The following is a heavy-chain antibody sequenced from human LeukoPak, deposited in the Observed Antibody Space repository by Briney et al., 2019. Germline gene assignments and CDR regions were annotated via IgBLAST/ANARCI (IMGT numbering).Heavy chain of an antibody. D-gene: IGHD4-17*01. CDR1: GFTFGDYT. V-gene: IGHV3-21*01. CDR3: ARGHYGDTYGMDV. Sequence: GGSLRLSCAASGFTFGDYTINWVRQAPGKGLEWVSSISSGSSYKYYADSVKGRFTISRDNAKNSLSLQMNSLRAEDTAVYYCARGHYGDTYGMDVWGQGTTVTVPS. CDR2: ISSGSSYK. J-gene: IGHJ6*02.